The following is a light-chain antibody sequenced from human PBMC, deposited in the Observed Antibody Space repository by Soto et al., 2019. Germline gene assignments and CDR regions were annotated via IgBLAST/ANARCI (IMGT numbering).Light chain of an antibody. CDR3: QQSYSTPH. CDR2: AAS. V-gene: IGKV1-39*01. CDR1: QSISSY. J-gene: IGKJ5*01. Sequence: DIQMTQSPSSLSASLGDRVTITCRASQSISSYLNWYQQKPGKAPKLLIYAASSLQSGVPSRFSGSGSGTDFTLTISSLQPEDFATYYCQQSYSTPHFGQGTRLEIK.